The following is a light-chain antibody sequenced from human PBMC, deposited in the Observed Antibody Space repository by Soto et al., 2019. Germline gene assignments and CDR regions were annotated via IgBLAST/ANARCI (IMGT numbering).Light chain of an antibody. CDR3: CSYAGTYTYV. Sequence: QSALTQPRSVSGSPGQSVTISCTGTSSDVGGYNYVSWYQQHPGKAPKLLIYAVSKRPSGVPNRFSGSKSGNTASLTISGLQAEDEADYYCCSYAGTYTYVFGIGTKLTVL. V-gene: IGLV2-11*01. J-gene: IGLJ1*01. CDR1: SSDVGGYNY. CDR2: AVS.